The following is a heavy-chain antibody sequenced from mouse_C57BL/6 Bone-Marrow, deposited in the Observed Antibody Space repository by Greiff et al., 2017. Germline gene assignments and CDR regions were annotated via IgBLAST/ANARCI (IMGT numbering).Heavy chain of an antibody. CDR1: GYTFTSYW. J-gene: IGHJ2*01. CDR2: IDPSDSET. Sequence: QVQLQQSGAELVRPGSSVKLSCKASGYTFTSYWMHWVKQRPIQGLEWIGNIDPSDSETHYNQKFKDKATLTVDKSSSTAYMQLSSLTSEDSAVYYCARRGYYGSSYEVDYWGQGTTLTVSS. D-gene: IGHD1-1*01. V-gene: IGHV1-52*01. CDR3: ARRGYYGSSYEVDY.